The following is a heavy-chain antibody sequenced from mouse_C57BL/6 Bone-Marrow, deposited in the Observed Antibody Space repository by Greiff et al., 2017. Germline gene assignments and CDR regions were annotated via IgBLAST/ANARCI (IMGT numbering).Heavy chain of an antibody. CDR1: GFTFSDFY. CDR3: ARVLGVGYFDV. Sequence: EVKLVESGGGLVQSGRSLRLSCATSGFTFSDFYMEWVRQAPGKGLEWIAASRNKANDYTTEYSASVKGRFIVSRDTSQSILYLQMNALRAEDTAIYYCARVLGVGYFDVWGTGTTVTVSS. D-gene: IGHD4-1*01. J-gene: IGHJ1*03. V-gene: IGHV7-1*01. CDR2: SRNKANDYTT.